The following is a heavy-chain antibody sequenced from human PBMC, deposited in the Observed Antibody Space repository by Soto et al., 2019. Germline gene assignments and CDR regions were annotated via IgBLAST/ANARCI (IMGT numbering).Heavy chain of an antibody. J-gene: IGHJ6*02. Sequence: QVQLVQSGAEVKKPGSSVKVSCKASGGTFSSYAISWVRQAPGQGLEWMGGIIPIFGTANYAQKFQGRVTITADESTSTAYMELSSLRSEDTAVYYCARPGTGTTGPNYYYDMDVWGQGTTVTVSS. CDR1: GGTFSSYA. CDR2: IIPIFGTA. V-gene: IGHV1-69*01. D-gene: IGHD1-7*01. CDR3: ARPGTGTTGPNYYYDMDV.